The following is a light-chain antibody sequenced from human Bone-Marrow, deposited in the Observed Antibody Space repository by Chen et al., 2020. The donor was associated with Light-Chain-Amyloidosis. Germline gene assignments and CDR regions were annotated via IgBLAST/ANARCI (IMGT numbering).Light chain of an antibody. CDR2: EDD. CDR3: QSYQGSSQGV. V-gene: IGLV6-57*01. J-gene: IGLJ3*02. CDR1: SGSIATNY. Sequence: NVMLTQPHSVSESPGKTVIPSFTRSSGSIATNYVQWYQQRPGSSPTTVIYEDDQRPSGVPDRFSGSIDRSSNSASLTISGLKTEDEADYYCQSYQGSSQGVFGGGTKLTVL.